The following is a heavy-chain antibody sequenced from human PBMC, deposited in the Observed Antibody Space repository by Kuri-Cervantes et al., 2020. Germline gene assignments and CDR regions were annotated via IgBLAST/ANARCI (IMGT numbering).Heavy chain of an antibody. CDR2: IYYSGST. J-gene: IGHJ4*02. CDR1: GGSISSYY. V-gene: IGHV4-59*13. CDR3: ARSRTYSGYDYYFDY. Sequence: SETLSLTCTVSGGSISSYYWSWIRQPPGKGLEWIGYIYYSGSTNYNPSLKSRVTISVVTSKNQFSLKLSSVTAADTAVYYCARSRTYSGYDYYFDYWGQGTLVTVSS. D-gene: IGHD5-12*01.